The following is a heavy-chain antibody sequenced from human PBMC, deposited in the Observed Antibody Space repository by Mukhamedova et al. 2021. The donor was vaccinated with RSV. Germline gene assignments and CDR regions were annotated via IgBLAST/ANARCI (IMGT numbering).Heavy chain of an antibody. Sequence: QAPGKGLEWVGRIKSKTDGGTTDYAAPVKDRFTVSRDYSKNTLYLQMNSLKTEDTAVYYCTTFAVGVNGRWGQGTLVTVSS. J-gene: IGHJ4*02. V-gene: IGHV3-15*01. CDR2: IKSKTDGGTT. CDR3: TTFAVGVNGR. D-gene: IGHD3-10*01.